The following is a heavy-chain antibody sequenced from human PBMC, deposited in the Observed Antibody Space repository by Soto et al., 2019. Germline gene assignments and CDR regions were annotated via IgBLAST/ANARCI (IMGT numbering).Heavy chain of an antibody. V-gene: IGHV4-59*01. J-gene: IGHJ4*02. CDR1: GGSISSYY. D-gene: IGHD4-17*01. CDR3: ARGTALIYGDYPGAGYFDF. Sequence: QLQLQESGPRLVKSSETLSLTCTVSGGSISSYYWRWIRQSPGRGLEWIGYVHYSGTTNYNPSLKSRVAMSLDSSKRQFSLPLNSVTAADTAVYYCARGTALIYGDYPGAGYFDFWGQGIQVTVSS. CDR2: VHYSGTT.